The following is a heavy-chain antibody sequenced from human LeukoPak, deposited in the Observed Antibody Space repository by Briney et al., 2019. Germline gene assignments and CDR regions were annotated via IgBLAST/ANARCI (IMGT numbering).Heavy chain of an antibody. CDR2: IWYDGSNK. D-gene: IGHD2-15*01. CDR3: ARDRAYGYCSGGSCNPLDY. V-gene: IGHV3-33*01. Sequence: GGSLRLSCAASGFTFSSYGMHWVRQAPGKGLEWVAVIWYDGSNKYYADSVKGRLTISRDNSKNTLYLQMNSLRAEDTAVYYCARDRAYGYCSGGSCNPLDYWGQGTLVTVSS. J-gene: IGHJ4*02. CDR1: GFTFSSYG.